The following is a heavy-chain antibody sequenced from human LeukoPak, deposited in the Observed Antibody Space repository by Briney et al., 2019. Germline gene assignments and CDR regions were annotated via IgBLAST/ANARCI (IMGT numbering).Heavy chain of an antibody. CDR1: GGTFSSYA. J-gene: IGHJ5*02. CDR3: ARVPTYYDFWSGYNWFDP. Sequence: SVKVSCKASGGTFSSYAISWVRQAPGQGLEWMGGIIPIFGTANYAQKFQGRVTITADESTSTAYMELSSLRSEDTAVYYCARVPTYYDFWSGYNWFDPWGQGTLVTVSS. V-gene: IGHV1-69*13. D-gene: IGHD3-3*01. CDR2: IIPIFGTA.